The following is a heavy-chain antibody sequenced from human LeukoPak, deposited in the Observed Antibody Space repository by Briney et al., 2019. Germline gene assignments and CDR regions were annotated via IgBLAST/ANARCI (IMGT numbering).Heavy chain of an antibody. J-gene: IGHJ4*02. CDR3: ARIFND. Sequence: PSQTLSLTCAVSGGSISSGGYSWSWFRQPPGKGLEFIGYISASGIINYNPSLESRLIMSLDTSKNQFSLNLMSVTAADTAVYYCARIFNDWGQGTLVTVSS. CDR2: ISASGII. V-gene: IGHV4-61*08. CDR1: GGSISSGGYS.